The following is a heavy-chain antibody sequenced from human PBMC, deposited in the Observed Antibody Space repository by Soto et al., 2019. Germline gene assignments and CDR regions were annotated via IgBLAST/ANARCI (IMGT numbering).Heavy chain of an antibody. V-gene: IGHV1-2*02. J-gene: IGHJ4*02. CDR3: SRVDPGETSPFDH. CDR1: GYTFTGYY. Sequence: GASVKVSCKASGYTFTGYYIHWVRQAPGQGLEWMGWINPNSGGTNYAQSFQGRVTMTRDTSTSTAYMELSGLRSDDTAVYYCSRVDPGETSPFDHWGQETLVTVSS. D-gene: IGHD3-10*01. CDR2: INPNSGGT.